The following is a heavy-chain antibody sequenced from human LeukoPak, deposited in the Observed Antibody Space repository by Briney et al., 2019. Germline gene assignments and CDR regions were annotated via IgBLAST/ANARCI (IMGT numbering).Heavy chain of an antibody. V-gene: IGHV4-34*01. CDR3: ARDRGSRGGFDY. J-gene: IGHJ4*02. CDR1: GGSFSGYY. CDR2: INHSGST. Sequence: SETLSLTCAVYGGSFSGYYWSWIRQPPGKGLEWIGEINHSGSTNYDPSLKSRVTMSLDTSKNQFSLKLSSVTAADTAVYYCARDRGSRGGFDYWGQGTLVTVSS. D-gene: IGHD3-10*01.